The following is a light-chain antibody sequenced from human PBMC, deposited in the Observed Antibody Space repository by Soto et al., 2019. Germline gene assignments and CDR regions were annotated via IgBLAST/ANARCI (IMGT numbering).Light chain of an antibody. J-gene: IGLJ2*01. Sequence: QSALTQPASVSGSPGQSSTISCTGTSSDVGGYNYVSWYQQHPGKAPKLMIYEVRNRPSGVSNRFSGSKSGNTASLTISGLQAEDEADYYCSSYTSRSTPLFGGGTKLTVL. CDR2: EVR. CDR1: SSDVGGYNY. V-gene: IGLV2-14*01. CDR3: SSYTSRSTPL.